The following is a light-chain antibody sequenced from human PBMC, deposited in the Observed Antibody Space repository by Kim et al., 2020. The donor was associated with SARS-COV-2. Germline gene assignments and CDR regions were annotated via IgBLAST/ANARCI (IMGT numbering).Light chain of an antibody. CDR3: QVWDVGHPV. CDR1: NIGSKG. CDR2: YDS. V-gene: IGLV3-21*04. J-gene: IGLJ3*02. Sequence: SYELTQPPSVSVAPGKTARITCGGNNIGSKGVHWCQQKPGQAPVLVIYYDSDRPSGIPERFSGSKSGNTATLTINRVEAGDEADYFCQVWDVGHPVFGVGTQLTVL.